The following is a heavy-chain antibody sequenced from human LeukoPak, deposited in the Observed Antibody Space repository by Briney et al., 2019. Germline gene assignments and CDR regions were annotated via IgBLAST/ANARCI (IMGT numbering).Heavy chain of an antibody. CDR3: ARGQTPSGIVGATSAFDI. Sequence: ASVKVSCKASGYTFTSYGISWVRQAPGQGLEWMGWISAYNGNTNYAQKLQGRVTMTTDTSTSTAYMELRGLRSDDTAVYYCARGQTPSGIVGATSAFDIWGQGTMVTVSS. V-gene: IGHV1-18*01. J-gene: IGHJ3*02. CDR1: GYTFTSYG. CDR2: ISAYNGNT. D-gene: IGHD1-26*01.